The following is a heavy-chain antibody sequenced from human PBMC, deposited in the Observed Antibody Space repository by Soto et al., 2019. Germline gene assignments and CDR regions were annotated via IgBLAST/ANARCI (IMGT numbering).Heavy chain of an antibody. D-gene: IGHD6-19*01. J-gene: IGHJ4*02. Sequence: EVQLVESGGGLVQPGGSLTLSCAASEFTVSSYCMHWVRQAPGNGLVWVSRVNSDGSSTSYADSVKGRFNISRDNAKNTLYLQMNSLRAEDTAVYYCAVAVAGTTAIGYWGQGTLVTVSS. CDR2: VNSDGSST. V-gene: IGHV3-74*01. CDR1: EFTVSSYC. CDR3: AVAVAGTTAIGY.